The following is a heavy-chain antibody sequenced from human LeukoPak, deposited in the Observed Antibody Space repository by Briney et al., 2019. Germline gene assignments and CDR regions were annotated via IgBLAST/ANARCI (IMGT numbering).Heavy chain of an antibody. J-gene: IGHJ4*02. D-gene: IGHD3-10*01. V-gene: IGHV1-69*04. Sequence: ASVKVSCKASGGTFSSYAISWVRQAPGQGLEWMGRIIPILGIANYAQKFQGRVTITADKSTSTAYMELSSLRSEDTAVYYCARGGSSQPGYYFDYWGQGTLVTVSS. CDR3: ARGGSSQPGYYFDY. CDR2: IIPILGIA. CDR1: GGTFSSYA.